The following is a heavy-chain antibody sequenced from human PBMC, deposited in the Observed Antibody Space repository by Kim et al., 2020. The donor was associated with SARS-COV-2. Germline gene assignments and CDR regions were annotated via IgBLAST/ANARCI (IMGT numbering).Heavy chain of an antibody. J-gene: IGHJ4*02. V-gene: IGHV3-7*03. CDR3: ARLYSSDWHFDY. CDR2: IKQDGSEK. Sequence: GGSLRLSCAASGFTFSIYWMSWVRQAPGKGLEWVANIKQDGSEKYYVDSVKSRFTISRDNAKNSLYLQMNSLRAEDTAVYYCARLYSSDWHFDYWGQGTLVTVSS. CDR1: GFTFSIYW. D-gene: IGHD6-19*01.